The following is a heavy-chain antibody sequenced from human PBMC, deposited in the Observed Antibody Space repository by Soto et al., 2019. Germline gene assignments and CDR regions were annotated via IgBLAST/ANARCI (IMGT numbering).Heavy chain of an antibody. J-gene: IGHJ6*03. CDR3: ARLRDGGCSSTSCYEYYYYYMDV. CDR2: IYYSGST. V-gene: IGHV4-39*01. Sequence: SETLSLTCTVSGGSISSSSYYWGWIRQPPGKGLEWIGSIYYSGSTYYNPSLKSRVTISVDTSKNQFSLKLSSVTAADTAVYYCARLRDGGCSSTSCYEYYYYYMDVWGKGTTVTVSS. CDR1: GGSISSSSYY. D-gene: IGHD2-2*01.